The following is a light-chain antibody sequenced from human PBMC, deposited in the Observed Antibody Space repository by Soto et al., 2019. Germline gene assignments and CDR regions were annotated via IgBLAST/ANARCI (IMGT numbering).Light chain of an antibody. CDR1: SSDLGDYNY. V-gene: IGLV2-14*01. Sequence: QSALTQPASVSGSPGQSITISCTGTSSDLGDYNYVSWYQLHPGGAPKLMIYDVTNRPSGVSNRFSGSKSGNTASLTISGLQAEDETDYYCSSYTSTNTLVFGTGTKLTVL. CDR2: DVT. CDR3: SSYTSTNTLV. J-gene: IGLJ1*01.